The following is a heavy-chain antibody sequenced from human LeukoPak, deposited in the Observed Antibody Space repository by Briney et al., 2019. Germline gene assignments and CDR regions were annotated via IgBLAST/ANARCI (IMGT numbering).Heavy chain of an antibody. CDR3: AKEYCGGGSCYLSRDAFDI. CDR1: GFTFSSYA. V-gene: IGHV3-23*01. D-gene: IGHD2-15*01. J-gene: IGHJ3*02. CDR2: FSGSGSDT. Sequence: GGSLRLSCAASGFTFSSYAMSWVRQAPGKGLEWVSAFSGSGSDTYYADSVKGRSTISRDNSKHTLYLQMSSLRAEDTAVYYCAKEYCGGGSCYLSRDAFDIWGQGTMVTVSS.